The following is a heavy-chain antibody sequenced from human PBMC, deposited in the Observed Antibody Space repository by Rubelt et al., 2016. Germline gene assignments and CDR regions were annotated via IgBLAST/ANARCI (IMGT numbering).Heavy chain of an antibody. J-gene: IGHJ4*02. CDR2: IYSSDST. CDR1: GFTFDDYG. Sequence: EVQLVESGGGLVQPGGSLRLSCAASGFTFDDYGMSWVRQAPGKGLEWVSMIYSSDSTDYADSVKGRFTISRHNSQTTLYLKMTSLRAEDTAVYYCARAPVPFAYWGQGTLVTVSS. V-gene: IGHV3-66*02. CDR3: ARAPVPFAY. D-gene: IGHD2-2*01.